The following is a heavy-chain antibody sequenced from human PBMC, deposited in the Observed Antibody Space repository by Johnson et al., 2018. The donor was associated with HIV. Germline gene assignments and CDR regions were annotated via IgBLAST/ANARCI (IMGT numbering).Heavy chain of an antibody. J-gene: IGHJ3*02. CDR1: GFTFSGSA. CDR2: IRSKANSYAP. D-gene: IGHD5-12*01. CDR3: TRHGGYDPRGYVGAFDI. Sequence: VQLVESGGGLVQPGGSLKLSCAASGFTFSGSAMHWVRQASGKGLEWVGRIRSKANSYAPAYAASVKGRFTIPRDDSTNTAYLQRNSLKTEDTAVYYCTRHGGYDPRGYVGAFDIWGQGTMVTVSS. V-gene: IGHV3-73*02.